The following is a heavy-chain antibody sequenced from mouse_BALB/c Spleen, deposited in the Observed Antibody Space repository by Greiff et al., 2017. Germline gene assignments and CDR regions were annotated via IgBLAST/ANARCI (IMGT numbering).Heavy chain of an antibody. CDR2: IYPGDGDT. Sequence: VQLQQSGPELVKPGASVKISCKASGYAFSSSWMNWVKQRPGQGLEWIGRIYPGDGDTNYNGKFKGKATLTADKSSSTAYMQLSSLTSVDSAVYFCARPTVVDPFAYWGQGTLVTVSA. CDR3: ARPTVVDPFAY. CDR1: GYAFSSSW. J-gene: IGHJ3*01. D-gene: IGHD1-1*01. V-gene: IGHV1-82*01.